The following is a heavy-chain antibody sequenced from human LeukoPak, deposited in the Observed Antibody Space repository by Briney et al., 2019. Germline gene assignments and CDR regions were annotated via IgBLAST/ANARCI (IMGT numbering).Heavy chain of an antibody. V-gene: IGHV1-18*01. D-gene: IGHD3-22*01. J-gene: IGHJ4*02. CDR3: ARKLYDSSRYGQTYYFDY. CDR1: GYTFTSYG. CDR2: ISPYNGNT. Sequence: ASVKVSCKASGYTFTSYGISWVRQAPGQGLEWMGWISPYNGNTNYAQKLLGRVTMTTDTSTSTAYMDLRSLRSDDTAVYYCARKLYDSSRYGQTYYFDYWGQGTLVTVSS.